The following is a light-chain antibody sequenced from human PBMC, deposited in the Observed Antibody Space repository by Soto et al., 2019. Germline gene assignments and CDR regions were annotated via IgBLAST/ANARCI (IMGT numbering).Light chain of an antibody. J-gene: IGKJ2*01. V-gene: IGKV3-20*01. CDR3: HRYDDLPIT. Sequence: ENVLTQSPGTLSLSPGERATLSCRASQSVGGRSLAWYQQIPGQPPRLLIYGAASRAAGIPDRFSGSGSGTEFSLAISRVEPEDFACYYCHRYDDLPITFGQGTKLEIK. CDR2: GAA. CDR1: QSVGGRS.